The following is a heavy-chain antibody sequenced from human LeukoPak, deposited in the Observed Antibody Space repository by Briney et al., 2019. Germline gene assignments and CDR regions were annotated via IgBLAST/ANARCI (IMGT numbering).Heavy chain of an antibody. CDR2: ISTSGNTI. CDR1: EFTFSSYE. CDR3: ARGSF. V-gene: IGHV3-48*03. Sequence: GGSLRLSCAASEFTFSSYEMNWVRQAPGKGLEWVSYISTSGNTINYADSVRGRFPISRDNAKNSLYLQMNSLRAEDTAVYYCARGSFWGQGTLVTVSS. J-gene: IGHJ4*02.